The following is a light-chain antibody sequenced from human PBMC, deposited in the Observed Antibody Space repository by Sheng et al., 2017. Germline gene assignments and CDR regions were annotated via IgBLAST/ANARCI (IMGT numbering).Light chain of an antibody. V-gene: IGKV1-39*01. Sequence: DIQMTQSPSSLSASVGDRVTITCRASQSVSSRLNWYQQTPGKAPKVLIYLASSLQSGVPSRFSGSGSGTDFTLTISSLQPEDFATYYCQQSNIVPLTFGGGTKVEIE. CDR2: LAS. CDR1: QSVSSR. J-gene: IGKJ4*01. CDR3: QQSNIVPLT.